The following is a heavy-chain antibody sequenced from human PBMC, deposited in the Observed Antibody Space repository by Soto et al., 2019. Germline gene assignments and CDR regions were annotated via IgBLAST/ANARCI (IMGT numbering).Heavy chain of an antibody. CDR3: ARRPSSGWSWFFDL. Sequence: QVQLVQAGAEVKKPGASVKVSCKASGYTFTSYDINWVRQATGQGPEWMGWMNPNSGNTGFAQKFQGRVSMTRNTSINTAYMELSSLRSEATAVYYCARRPSSGWSWFFDLWGRGTLVTVSS. CDR2: MNPNSGNT. J-gene: IGHJ2*01. V-gene: IGHV1-8*01. D-gene: IGHD6-19*01. CDR1: GYTFTSYD.